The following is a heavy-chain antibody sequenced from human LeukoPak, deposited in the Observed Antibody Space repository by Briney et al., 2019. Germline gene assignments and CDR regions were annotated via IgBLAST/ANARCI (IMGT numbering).Heavy chain of an antibody. Sequence: ASVKISCKASGYTFTDYYMHWVQQAPGKGLEWMGRVDPEDGETIYAEKFQGRVTITADTSTDTAYMELSSLRSEDTAVYYCAKGGHTTYYYDSSGYYYQDYFDYWGQGTLVTVSS. V-gene: IGHV1-69-2*01. CDR2: VDPEDGET. CDR1: GYTFTDYY. J-gene: IGHJ4*02. CDR3: AKGGHTTYYYDSSGYYYQDYFDY. D-gene: IGHD3-22*01.